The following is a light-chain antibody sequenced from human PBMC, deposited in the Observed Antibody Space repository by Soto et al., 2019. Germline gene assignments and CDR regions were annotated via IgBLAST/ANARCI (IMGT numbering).Light chain of an antibody. CDR3: QQYDSSLWT. Sequence: EIVLTQSPGTLSLSPGERATLSCRASQSVSSSYLAWYQQKPGQAPRLLIYGASSRATGIPDGFSGSGSGTDFTLTISRLEPEDFAVYYCQQYDSSLWTFGQGTKVEIK. V-gene: IGKV3-20*01. CDR2: GAS. CDR1: QSVSSSY. J-gene: IGKJ1*01.